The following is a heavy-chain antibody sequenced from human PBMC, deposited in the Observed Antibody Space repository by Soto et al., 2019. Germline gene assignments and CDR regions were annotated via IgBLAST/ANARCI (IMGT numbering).Heavy chain of an antibody. CDR1: GFTFSSYS. V-gene: IGHV3-48*01. D-gene: IGHD3-16*02. J-gene: IGHJ3*02. CDR2: ISSSSSTI. CDR3: ARVPNDYVWGSYRYTVAFDI. Sequence: EVPLVESGGGLVQPGGSLRLSCAASGFTFSSYSMNWVRQAPGKGLEWVSYISSSSSTIYYADSVKGRFTISRDNAKNSLYLQMNSLRAEDTAVYYCARVPNDYVWGSYRYTVAFDIWGQGTMVTVSS.